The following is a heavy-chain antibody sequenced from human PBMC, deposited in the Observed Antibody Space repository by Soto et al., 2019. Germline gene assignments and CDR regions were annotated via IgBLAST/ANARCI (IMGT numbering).Heavy chain of an antibody. CDR1: GYTFSDFD. J-gene: IGHJ6*02. D-gene: IGHD3-16*01. CDR3: ARGNPFNYAGFDV. CDR2: MNAKSGDT. Sequence: QAHLEQSGAEVKRPGASVKVSCKASGYTFSDFDINRLRQASGQGPEWMGWMNAKSGDTFFAQRSHGKFNMTWDTSLSTAYMEVGSLTSDDTVMYYCARGNPFNYAGFDVWGQGTTVAGSS. V-gene: IGHV1-8*01.